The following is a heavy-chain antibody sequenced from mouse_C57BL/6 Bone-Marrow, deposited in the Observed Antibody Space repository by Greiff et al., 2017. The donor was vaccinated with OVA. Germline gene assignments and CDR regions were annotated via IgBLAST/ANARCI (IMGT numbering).Heavy chain of an antibody. D-gene: IGHD2-4*01. CDR2: IYPGSGSI. CDR1: GYTFTSYW. V-gene: IGHV1-55*01. Sequence: QVHVKQPGAELVKPGASVKMSCKASGYTFTSYWITWVKQRPGQGLEWIGDIYPGSGSIDYNENFKSKATLTVDTSSSTAYMQLSSLTSEDSAVYDCARRGYYEYFDVWGSGTTVTVAS. CDR3: ARRGYYEYFDV. J-gene: IGHJ1*01.